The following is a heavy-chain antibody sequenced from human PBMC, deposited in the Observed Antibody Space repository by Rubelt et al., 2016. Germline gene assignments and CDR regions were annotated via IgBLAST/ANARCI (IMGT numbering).Heavy chain of an antibody. CDR3: ARDPIVVVPAATPAKYGMDV. J-gene: IGHJ6*02. V-gene: IGHV1-69*04. D-gene: IGHD2-2*01. Sequence: KFQGRVTITADKSTSTAYMELSSLRSEDTAVYYCARDPIVVVPAATPAKYGMDVWGQGTTVTVSS.